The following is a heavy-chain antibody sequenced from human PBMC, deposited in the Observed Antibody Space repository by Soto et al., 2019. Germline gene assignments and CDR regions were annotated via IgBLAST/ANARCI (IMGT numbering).Heavy chain of an antibody. V-gene: IGHV3-33*06. CDR3: AKQRAGSGQYFDY. CDR2: IWYDGTQK. J-gene: IGHJ4*02. D-gene: IGHD6-19*01. CDR1: GFTFNTYS. Sequence: GWSLRLSCEASGFTFNTYSMHWVRQPPGKGLEWLAAIWYDGTQKYYADSVKGRFIISRDNSKNTLYLQMNSLRAEDTAVYYCAKQRAGSGQYFDYWGQGTLVTVSA.